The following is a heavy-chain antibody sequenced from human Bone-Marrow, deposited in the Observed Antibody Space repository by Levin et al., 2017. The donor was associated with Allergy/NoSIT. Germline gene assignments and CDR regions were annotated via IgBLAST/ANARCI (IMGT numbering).Heavy chain of an antibody. CDR2: ITFDGSNK. J-gene: IGHJ4*02. V-gene: IGHV3-30*04. D-gene: IGHD1-26*01. CDR3: AREDRGATTVLDY. CDR1: GFTFSGYP. Sequence: PGESLKISCAGSGFTFSGYPMHWVRQTPGKGLEWVAVITFDGSNKYYADSVKGRFTISRDNSRNTLYLHMNSLGGEDTAIYYCAREDRGATTVLDYWGQGTLVSVSS.